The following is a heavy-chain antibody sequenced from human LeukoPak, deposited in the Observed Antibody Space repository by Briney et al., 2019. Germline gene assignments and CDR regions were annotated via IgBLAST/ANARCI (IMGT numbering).Heavy chain of an antibody. V-gene: IGHV4-39*01. Sequence: SETLSLTCTVSGGSISSSSYYWGWIRQPPGKGLEWIGSIYYSGSTYYNPSLKSRVTISVDTSKNQFSLKLSSVTAADTAVYYCARHGGTIFGVVIKAPGSPPQAHMDVWGKGTTVTVSS. D-gene: IGHD3-3*01. CDR1: GGSISSSSYY. CDR3: ARHGGTIFGVVIKAPGSPPQAHMDV. J-gene: IGHJ6*03. CDR2: IYYSGST.